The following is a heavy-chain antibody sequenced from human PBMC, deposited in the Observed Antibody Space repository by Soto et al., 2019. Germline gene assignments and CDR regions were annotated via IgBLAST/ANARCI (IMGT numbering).Heavy chain of an antibody. CDR1: GGTFSSYA. CDR2: MIPIFGTA. CDR3: ARDQASYYDFWSGYPNYYYYYGMDV. J-gene: IGHJ6*02. V-gene: IGHV1-69*01. D-gene: IGHD3-3*01. Sequence: QVQLVQSGAEVKKPGSSVKVSCKASGGTFSSYAISWVRQAPGQGLEWMGGMIPIFGTANYAQKFQGRVTITADESTSTAYMELSSLRSEDTAVYYCARDQASYYDFWSGYPNYYYYYGMDVWGQGTTVTVSS.